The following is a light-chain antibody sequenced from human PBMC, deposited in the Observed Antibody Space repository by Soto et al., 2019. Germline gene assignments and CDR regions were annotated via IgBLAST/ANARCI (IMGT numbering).Light chain of an antibody. CDR2: AAS. J-gene: IGKJ2*01. CDR1: QSINSS. V-gene: IGKV1-39*01. CDR3: QQSYSTPIT. Sequence: DIQMTQAPSFLSVAVGDRVIITCRASQSINSSLNWYQHKPGKAPQRLIYAASSLQGWVPSRLRGSGSGTDFTPTISSLQPQDFATYDCQQSYSTPITFGKGTNLQTK.